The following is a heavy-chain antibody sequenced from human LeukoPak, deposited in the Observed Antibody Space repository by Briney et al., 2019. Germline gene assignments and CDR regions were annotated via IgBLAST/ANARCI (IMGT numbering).Heavy chain of an antibody. J-gene: IGHJ4*02. Sequence: SQTLSLTCTVSGGSISSGGYYWSWIRQHPGKGLEWIGYIYYSGSTYYNPSLKSRVTISEDTSKNQFSLKLSSVTAADTAVYYCARAPYGSGSYYFDYWGQGTLVTVSS. CDR3: ARAPYGSGSYYFDY. D-gene: IGHD3-10*01. CDR1: GGSISSGGYY. CDR2: IYYSGST. V-gene: IGHV4-31*03.